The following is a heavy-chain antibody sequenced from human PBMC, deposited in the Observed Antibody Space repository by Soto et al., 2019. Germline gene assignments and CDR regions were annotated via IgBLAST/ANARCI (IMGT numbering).Heavy chain of an antibody. J-gene: IGHJ4*02. CDR3: ATDGLAVAGLFDF. CDR1: GYTLTELP. Sequence: AAVQVSCKVSGYTLTELPMHWVRQAPGKGLEWMGGFDPEDGETIYEQKFQGRVTMTEDTSTDTAYMELSSLRSEDTAVYYCATDGLAVAGLFDFWGQGTLVTVSS. CDR2: FDPEDGET. V-gene: IGHV1-24*01. D-gene: IGHD6-19*01.